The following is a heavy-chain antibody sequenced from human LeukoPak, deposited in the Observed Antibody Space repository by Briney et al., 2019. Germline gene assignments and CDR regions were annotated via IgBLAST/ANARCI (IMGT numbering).Heavy chain of an antibody. J-gene: IGHJ5*02. D-gene: IGHD3-9*01. CDR3: ARVDILTGYLP. CDR1: GVSVSSGGYS. CDR2: IYHSGNI. V-gene: IGHV4-30-2*01. Sequence: PSQTLFLTCAVSGVSVSSGGYSWNWIRQPPGKGLEWIGYIYHSGNIYCNPPLRHRVSISVDRSKNQVSLMLSSVTAADTAVYYCARVDILTGYLPWGQGTLVTVSS.